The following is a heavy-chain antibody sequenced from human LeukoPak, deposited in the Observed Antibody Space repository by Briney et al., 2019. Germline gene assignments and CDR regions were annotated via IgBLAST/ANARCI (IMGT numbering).Heavy chain of an antibody. CDR2: ISVGAEYI. Sequence: PGGSLRLSCAASGXTFNTYVVNWFRQAPGKGLEWVSTISVGAEYIFYADSVKGRFTISRDDSNNALYLQMHSLRAEDTALYYCASGPPFLKYFEYWGQGTLVTVSS. J-gene: IGHJ4*02. V-gene: IGHV3-23*01. CDR3: ASGPPFLKYFEY. D-gene: IGHD3-3*01. CDR1: GXTFNTYV.